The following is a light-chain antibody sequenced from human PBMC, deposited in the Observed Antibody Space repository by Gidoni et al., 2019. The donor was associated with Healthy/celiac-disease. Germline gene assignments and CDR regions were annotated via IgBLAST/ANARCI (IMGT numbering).Light chain of an antibody. Sequence: DIVITQSPDSLPVSLGARATINCKSSQSVLYSSNNKNYLAWYQQKPGQPPKLLIYWASTRESGVPDRFSGSGSGTDFTLTISSLQAEDVAVYYCQQYYSTPLTFGGGTKVEIK. J-gene: IGKJ4*01. CDR3: QQYYSTPLT. CDR1: QSVLYSSNNKNY. V-gene: IGKV4-1*01. CDR2: WAS.